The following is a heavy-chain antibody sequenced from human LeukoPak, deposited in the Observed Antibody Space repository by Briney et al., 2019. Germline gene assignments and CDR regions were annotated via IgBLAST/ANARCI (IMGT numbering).Heavy chain of an antibody. CDR2: IYYSGST. CDR3: ARLRFTIFGVDYYYYGMEV. D-gene: IGHD3-3*01. CDR1: GGSISSGGYY. J-gene: IGHJ6*02. Sequence: SETLSLTCTVSGGSISSGGYYWSWIRQHPGRGLEWIGYIYYSGSTYYNPSLKSRVTISVDTSKNQFSLKLSSVTAADTAVYYCARLRFTIFGVDYYYYGMEVWGQGTTVTVSS. V-gene: IGHV4-31*03.